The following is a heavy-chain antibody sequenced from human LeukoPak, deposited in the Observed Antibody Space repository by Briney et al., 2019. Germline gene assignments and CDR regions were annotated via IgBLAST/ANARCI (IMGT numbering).Heavy chain of an antibody. CDR2: ISAYSGNT. D-gene: IGHD3-3*01. V-gene: IGHV1-18*01. CDR3: ARDYPWTIFGVVIPGYMDV. CDR1: GYSFSSYS. J-gene: IGHJ6*03. Sequence: GASVKVSCKASGYSFSSYSISWVRQAPGQGLEWMGWISAYSGNTNYAHKLQGRVTMTTDTSTSTAYMELRSLRSDDTAVYYCARDYPWTIFGVVIPGYMDVWGKGTTVTVSS.